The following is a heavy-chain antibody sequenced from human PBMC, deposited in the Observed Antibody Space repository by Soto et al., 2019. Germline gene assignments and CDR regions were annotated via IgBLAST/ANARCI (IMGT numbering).Heavy chain of an antibody. CDR3: ARTLYSSSHGGGFGRFDP. CDR1: GGTFSSYA. V-gene: IGHV1-69*01. CDR2: IIPIFGTA. J-gene: IGHJ5*02. D-gene: IGHD6-6*01. Sequence: QVQLVQSGAEVKKPGSSVKVSCKASGGTFSSYAISWVRQAPGQGLEWMGGIIPIFGTANYAQKFQGRVTITADESTSTAYMELRSLRSEDMALYYCARTLYSSSHGGGFGRFDPWGQGTLVTVSS.